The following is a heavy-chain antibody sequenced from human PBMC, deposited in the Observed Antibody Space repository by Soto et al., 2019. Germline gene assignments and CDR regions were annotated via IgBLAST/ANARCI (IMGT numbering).Heavy chain of an antibody. V-gene: IGHV4-4*07. CDR1: GGSISSYY. Sequence: PSETLSLTCTVSGGSISSYYWSWIRQPAGKGLEWIGRIYSSGSTNYNPSLKSRVTISLDTSMNYFSLRLSSVTAADTAVYYCARGQRFSDWFDPWGQGTLVTVSS. CDR3: ARGQRFSDWFDP. D-gene: IGHD3-3*01. CDR2: IYSSGST. J-gene: IGHJ5*02.